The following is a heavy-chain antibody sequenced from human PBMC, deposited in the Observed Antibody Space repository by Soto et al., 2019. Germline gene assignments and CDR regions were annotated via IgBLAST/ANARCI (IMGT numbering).Heavy chain of an antibody. Sequence: SETLSLTCTVSGGSISSYYWSWIRQPPGKGLEWIGYIYYSGSTNYNPSLKSRVTISVDTSKNQFSLKLSSVTAADTAVYYCARDGRSWHFDYWGQGTLVTVSS. CDR2: IYYSGST. CDR1: GGSISSYY. J-gene: IGHJ4*02. V-gene: IGHV4-59*01. D-gene: IGHD6-13*01. CDR3: ARDGRSWHFDY.